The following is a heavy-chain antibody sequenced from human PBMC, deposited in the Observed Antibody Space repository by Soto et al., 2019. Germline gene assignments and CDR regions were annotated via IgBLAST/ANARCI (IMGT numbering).Heavy chain of an antibody. J-gene: IGHJ4*02. V-gene: IGHV4-59*08. CDR2: IYYAGST. Sequence: SETLSVTWTVSGGSMISYYWSWIRQPPGRGQERIGFIYYAGSTKYNPSLNSRVTISVDTSKNQFSLTVTSVTAADTALYFCARHRPQEDGSKKGFDYWGQGTPVTVSS. CDR1: GGSMISYY. D-gene: IGHD6-6*01. CDR3: ARHRPQEDGSKKGFDY.